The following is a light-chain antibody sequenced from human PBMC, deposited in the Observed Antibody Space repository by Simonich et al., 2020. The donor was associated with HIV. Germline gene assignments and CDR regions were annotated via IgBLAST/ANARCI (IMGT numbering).Light chain of an antibody. Sequence: QSVLTQSPSASGTPGQRVPISCSGSSSNIGSNYVYWYQQLPGTAPKLLIYDNSHRPSGVPDRISGSKSGTSASLAITGLQVEDEADYYCQSYDSSLSGVVFGGGTKLTVL. J-gene: IGLJ2*01. V-gene: IGLV1-40*01. CDR3: QSYDSSLSGVV. CDR1: SSNIGSNY. CDR2: DNS.